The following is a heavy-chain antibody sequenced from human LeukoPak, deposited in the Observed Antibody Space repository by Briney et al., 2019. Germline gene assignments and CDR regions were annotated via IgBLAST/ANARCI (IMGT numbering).Heavy chain of an antibody. D-gene: IGHD3-22*01. J-gene: IGHJ4*02. CDR1: GGSFSGYY. Sequence: ASETLSLTCAVYGGSFSGYYWSWIRQPPGKGLEWIGEINHSGSTNYNPSLRSRVTISVDTSKNQFSLKLSSVTAADTAVYYCARGRENSVRVVDIRPHDYWGQGTLVTVSS. CDR2: INHSGST. V-gene: IGHV4-34*01. CDR3: ARGRENSVRVVDIRPHDY.